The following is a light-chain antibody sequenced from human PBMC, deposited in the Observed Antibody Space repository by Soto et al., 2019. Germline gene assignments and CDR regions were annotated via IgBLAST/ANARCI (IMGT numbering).Light chain of an antibody. Sequence: QSALTQPASVSGSLGQSITISCTGTSSDIGSYNRVSWYQQHPGKAPKLMIYDVSNRPSGVSNRFSGSKSGNTASLTISGLQAEDETDYYCCSYTTSATYVFGTGTKLTVL. CDR1: SSDIGSYNR. V-gene: IGLV2-14*03. CDR2: DVS. J-gene: IGLJ1*01. CDR3: CSYTTSATYV.